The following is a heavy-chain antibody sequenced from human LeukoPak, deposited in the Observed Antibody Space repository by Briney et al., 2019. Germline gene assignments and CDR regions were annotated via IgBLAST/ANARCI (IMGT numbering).Heavy chain of an antibody. CDR3: ARDRLDDILTGYYRY. D-gene: IGHD3-9*01. J-gene: IGHJ4*02. Sequence: ASVTVSCKASGYTFTSYGISWVRQAPGQGLEWMGWISAYNGNTNYAQKLQGRVTMTTDTSTSTAYMELRSLRSDDTAVYYCARDRLDDILTGYYRYWGQGTLVTVSS. CDR2: ISAYNGNT. V-gene: IGHV1-18*01. CDR1: GYTFTSYG.